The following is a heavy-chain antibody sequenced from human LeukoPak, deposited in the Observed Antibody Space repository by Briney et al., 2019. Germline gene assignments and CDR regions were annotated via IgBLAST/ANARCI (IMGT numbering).Heavy chain of an antibody. D-gene: IGHD3-3*01. J-gene: IGHJ4*02. CDR3: ARQRFLEWLLDY. CDR2: ISYDGSNK. Sequence: GGSLGLSCAASGFTFSSYAMHWVRQAPGKGLEWVAVISYDGSNKYYADSVKGRFTISRDNSKNTLYLQMNSLRAEDTAVYYCARQRFLEWLLDYWGQGTLVTVSS. V-gene: IGHV3-30*04. CDR1: GFTFSSYA.